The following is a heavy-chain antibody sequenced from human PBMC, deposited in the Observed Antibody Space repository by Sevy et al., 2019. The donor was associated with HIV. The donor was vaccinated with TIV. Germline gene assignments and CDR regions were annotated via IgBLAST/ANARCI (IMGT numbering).Heavy chain of an antibody. CDR1: GFTFGSYP. Sequence: GGSLRLSCAASGFTFGSYPMTWFRQAPGKGLEWVSSISRFSSYIYYADSVKGRFTISRDNAKNSLYLQMNSLRAEDTALYYCARDGDEEYFQNWGQGTLVTVSS. CDR3: ARDGDEEYFQN. CDR2: ISRFSSYI. J-gene: IGHJ1*01. D-gene: IGHD7-27*01. V-gene: IGHV3-21*01.